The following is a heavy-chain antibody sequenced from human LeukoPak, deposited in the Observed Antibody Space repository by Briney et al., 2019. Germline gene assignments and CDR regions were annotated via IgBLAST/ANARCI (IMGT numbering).Heavy chain of an antibody. J-gene: IGHJ3*02. CDR1: GYTFTGYY. Sequence: ASVKVSCKASGYTFTGYYMHWVRQAPGQGLEWMGWINPNSGGTNYAQKFQGRVTMTRDTSISTAYMELSRLRSDDTAVYYCARVWGNLRIAAPRVDIWGQGTMVTVSS. D-gene: IGHD6-13*01. CDR2: INPNSGGT. V-gene: IGHV1-2*02. CDR3: ARVWGNLRIAAPRVDI.